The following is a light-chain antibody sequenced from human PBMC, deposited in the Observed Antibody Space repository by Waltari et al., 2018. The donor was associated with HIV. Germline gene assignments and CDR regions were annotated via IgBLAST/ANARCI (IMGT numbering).Light chain of an antibody. J-gene: IGKJ5*01. CDR1: QGITDY. Sequence: DIQMTQSPSSLAASVGHRVTITCRASQGITDYLAWVQHRPGKAPKSLIYAASSSHSGVPWRFSGSGSGTEFTLTITNLEPEDFATYYCQQYKTYPITFGQGTRLEIK. CDR2: AAS. CDR3: QQYKTYPIT. V-gene: IGKV1-16*01.